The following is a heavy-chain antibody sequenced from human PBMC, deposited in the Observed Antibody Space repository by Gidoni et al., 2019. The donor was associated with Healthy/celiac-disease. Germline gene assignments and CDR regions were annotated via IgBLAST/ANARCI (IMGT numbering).Heavy chain of an antibody. CDR1: GFTFSSFA. CDR3: AKDWTEDYGDPDAFDI. CDR2: ISGSGGST. Sequence: EVQLLESGGGLVQPGGSLRLSCAASGFTFSSFAMSWVRQAPGKGLEWVSAISGSGGSTYYADSVKGRYTISRDNSKNTLYLQMNSLRAEDTAVYYCAKDWTEDYGDPDAFDIWGQGTMVTVSS. D-gene: IGHD4-17*01. J-gene: IGHJ3*02. V-gene: IGHV3-23*01.